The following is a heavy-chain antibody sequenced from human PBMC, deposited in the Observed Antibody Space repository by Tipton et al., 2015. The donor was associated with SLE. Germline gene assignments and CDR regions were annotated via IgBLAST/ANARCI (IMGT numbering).Heavy chain of an antibody. J-gene: IGHJ4*02. CDR2: ISSSGSTI. CDR3: ARDNSSIWFDY. CDR1: GFTFSSYE. D-gene: IGHD6-13*01. Sequence: SLRLSCAASGFTFSSYEMNWVRQAPGKGLERVSYISSSGSTIYYADSVKGRFTISRDSSKNTLYLQMNSLRAEDTALYYCARDNSSIWFDYWGQGTLVTVSS. V-gene: IGHV3-48*03.